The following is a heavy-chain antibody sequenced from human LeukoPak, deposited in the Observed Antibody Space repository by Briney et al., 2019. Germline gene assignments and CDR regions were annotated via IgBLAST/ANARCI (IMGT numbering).Heavy chain of an antibody. D-gene: IGHD6-19*01. Sequence: NPSETLSLTCAVYGGSFSGYYWGWIRQPPGKGLEWIGEINHSGSTNYNPSLKSRVTISVDTSKNQFSLKLSSVTAADTAVYYCARGSGWYNSYYFDYWGQGTLVTVSS. J-gene: IGHJ4*02. CDR1: GGSFSGYY. CDR3: ARGSGWYNSYYFDY. V-gene: IGHV4-34*01. CDR2: INHSGST.